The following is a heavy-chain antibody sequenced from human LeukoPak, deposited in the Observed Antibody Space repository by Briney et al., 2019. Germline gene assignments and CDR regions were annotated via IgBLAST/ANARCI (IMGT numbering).Heavy chain of an antibody. CDR1: GGSISSSNW. V-gene: IGHV4-4*02. CDR2: IYHSGST. D-gene: IGHD6-6*01. J-gene: IGHJ3*02. Sequence: SGTLSLTCAVSGGSISSSNWWSWVRQPPGKGLEWIGEIYHSGSTNYNPSLKSRVTISVDKSKNQFSLKLSSVTAADTAVYYCAKSELNQGSSHFDAFDIWGQGTMVTVSS. CDR3: AKSELNQGSSHFDAFDI.